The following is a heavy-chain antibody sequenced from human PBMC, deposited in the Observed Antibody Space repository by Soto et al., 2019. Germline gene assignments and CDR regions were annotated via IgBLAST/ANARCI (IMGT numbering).Heavy chain of an antibody. CDR3: SKSRAPVLDY. Sequence: PSGSTALTCTACGGSVCITDCSVWVRQHPGKGLEWIGETHHSGRTNYNPSLKSRVTISVDKSKNHFSLKLSSVTAADLAVYYCSKSRAPVLDYWGKGPLVT. CDR2: THHSGRT. D-gene: IGHD1-26*01. J-gene: IGHJ4*02. V-gene: IGHV4-4*02. CDR1: GGSVCITDC.